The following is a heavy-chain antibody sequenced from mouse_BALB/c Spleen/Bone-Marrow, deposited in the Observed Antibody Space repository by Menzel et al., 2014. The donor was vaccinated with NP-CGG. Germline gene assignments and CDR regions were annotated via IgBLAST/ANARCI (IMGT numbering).Heavy chain of an antibody. CDR3: ARSDGYRVMDY. CDR1: GYAFSSSW. V-gene: IGHV1-82*01. D-gene: IGHD2-3*01. CDR2: IYPGDGDI. J-gene: IGHJ4*01. Sequence: QVQLKESGPELVKPGASVKISCKASGYAFSSSWVNWVKQRPGQGLEWIGRIYPGDGDINYNGKFEGKATLTADKSSSTAYMQLSSLTSVDSAVYFCARSDGYRVMDYWGQGTSVTVSS.